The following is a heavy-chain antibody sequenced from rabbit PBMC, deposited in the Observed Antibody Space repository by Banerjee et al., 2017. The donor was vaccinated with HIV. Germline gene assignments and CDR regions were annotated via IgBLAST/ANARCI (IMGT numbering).Heavy chain of an antibody. CDR3: ARGYNDFNL. CDR1: GIDFSKYYY. V-gene: IGHV1S43*01. CDR2: IYTSSGST. Sequence: QSLEESGRDLVQPEGSLTLTCTASGIDFSKYYYMCWVRQAPGKGLELIACIYTSSGSTWYASWVNGRFTISRSTSLNTVDLKMTSLTAADTATYFCARGYNDFNLWGQGTLVTVS. J-gene: IGHJ4*01. D-gene: IGHD2-1*01.